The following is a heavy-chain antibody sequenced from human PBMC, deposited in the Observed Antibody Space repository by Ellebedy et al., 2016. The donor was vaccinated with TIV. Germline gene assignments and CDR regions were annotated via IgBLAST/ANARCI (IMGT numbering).Heavy chain of an antibody. J-gene: IGHJ6*02. Sequence: MPSEPLSLTCTVSGGSISSSSYYWGWIRQPPGKGLEWIGKIYYSGGTYYNPSLKSRVTISLDTSKNQFSLKLSSVTAADTAVYYCARESSGWYNSVYYYYYGMDVWGQGTTVTVS. CDR3: ARESSGWYNSVYYYYYGMDV. CDR1: GGSISSSSYY. V-gene: IGHV4-39*01. CDR2: IYYSGGT. D-gene: IGHD6-19*01.